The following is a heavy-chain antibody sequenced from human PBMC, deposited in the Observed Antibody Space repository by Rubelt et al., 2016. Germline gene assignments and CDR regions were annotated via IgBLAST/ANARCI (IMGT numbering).Heavy chain of an antibody. CDR3: ARNKIGSGWYDY. J-gene: IGHJ4*02. Sequence: QVQLVQSGAEVKKPGASVKVSCRASGYTFTSYGISWVRQAPGQGLEWMGWISAYNGNTNYAQKFQGRVTMTTDTSTSTVYMELRRLRADDTAVYYCARNKIGSGWYDYWGQGTLVTVSS. D-gene: IGHD6-19*01. CDR1: GYTFTSYG. V-gene: IGHV1-18*01. CDR2: ISAYNGNT.